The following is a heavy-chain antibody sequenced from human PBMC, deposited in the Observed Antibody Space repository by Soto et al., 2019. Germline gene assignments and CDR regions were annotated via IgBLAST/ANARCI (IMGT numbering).Heavy chain of an antibody. CDR1: GFTFSSYA. Sequence: SGGSLRLSCAASGFTFSSYAMSWVRQAPGKGLEWVSAISGSGGSTYYADSVKGRFTISRDNSKNTLYLQMNSLRAEDTAVYYCAKDLYDYIWGSYRLSLASAECFQHWGQGTLVTVSS. CDR2: ISGSGGST. J-gene: IGHJ1*01. V-gene: IGHV3-23*01. D-gene: IGHD3-16*02. CDR3: AKDLYDYIWGSYRLSLASAECFQH.